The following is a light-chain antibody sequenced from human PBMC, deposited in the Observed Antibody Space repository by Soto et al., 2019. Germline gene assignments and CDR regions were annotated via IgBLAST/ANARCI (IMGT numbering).Light chain of an antibody. V-gene: IGLV2-11*01. CDR3: CSYAGTYTFYV. CDR2: DVT. J-gene: IGLJ1*01. CDR1: SSDVGGYDL. Sequence: QSVLTPPRSVSGSPGQSVTISCTGTSSDVGGYDLVSWYQQHPGKAPKLMIYDVTKRPSGVSDRFSGSRSGNTASLTISGLQAEDDADYYCCSYAGTYTFYVFGTGTKVTVL.